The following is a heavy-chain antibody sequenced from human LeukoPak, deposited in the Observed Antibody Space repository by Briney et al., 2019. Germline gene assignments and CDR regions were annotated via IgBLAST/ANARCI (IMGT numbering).Heavy chain of an antibody. D-gene: IGHD3-10*02. Sequence: GGSLRLSCAASGFTFSSYAMHWVRQAPGKGLEWVAVISYDGSNKYYADSVKGRFTISRDNSKNTLYLQMNSLRAEDTAVYYCARDCSRVCYWGQGTLVTVSS. V-gene: IGHV3-30-3*01. J-gene: IGHJ4*02. CDR1: GFTFSSYA. CDR2: ISYDGSNK. CDR3: ARDCSRVCY.